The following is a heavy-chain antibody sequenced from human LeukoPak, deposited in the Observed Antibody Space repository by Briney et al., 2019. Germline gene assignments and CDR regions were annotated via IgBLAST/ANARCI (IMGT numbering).Heavy chain of an antibody. CDR3: ARDLAARYYGSGSYSDY. CDR1: GYTLTSYG. D-gene: IGHD3-10*01. J-gene: IGHJ4*02. CDR2: ISAYNGNT. Sequence: ASVKVSCKASGYTLTSYGISWVRQAPGQGLERMGWISAYNGNTNYAQKLQGRVTMTTDTSTSTAYMELRSLRSDDTAVYYCARDLAARYYGSGSYSDYWGQGTLVTVSS. V-gene: IGHV1-18*01.